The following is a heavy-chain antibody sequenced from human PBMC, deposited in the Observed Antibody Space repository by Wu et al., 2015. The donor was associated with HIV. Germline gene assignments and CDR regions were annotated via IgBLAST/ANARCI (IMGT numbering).Heavy chain of an antibody. Sequence: QVQLVQSGAEVKKPGASVKVSCQASGYTFTIYDINWVRQAPGQGLEWMGWMNPNSGNTGYAQKFQGRVTMTRNTSIGTAYMELSSLRSEDTAVYYCARGNCGGDCSSFYYYYYGMDIWGQGTTVTGLL. CDR2: MNPNSGNT. CDR1: GYTFTIYD. D-gene: IGHD2-21*02. J-gene: IGHJ6*02. V-gene: IGHV1-8*01. CDR3: ARGNCGGDCSSFYYYYYGMDI.